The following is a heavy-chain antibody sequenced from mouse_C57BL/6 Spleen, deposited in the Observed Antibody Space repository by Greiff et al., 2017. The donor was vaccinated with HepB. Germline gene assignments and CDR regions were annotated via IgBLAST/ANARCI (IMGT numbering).Heavy chain of an antibody. V-gene: IGHV1-50*01. D-gene: IGHD2-5*01. Sequence: QVQLQQPGAELVKPGASVKLSCKASGYTFTSYWMQWVKQRPGQGLEWIGEIDPSDSYTNYNQKLKGKATLTVDTSSSTAYMQLSSLTSEDSAVYYCARSDYSNVDYWGEGTTLTVSS. CDR2: IDPSDSYT. CDR1: GYTFTSYW. CDR3: ARSDYSNVDY. J-gene: IGHJ2*01.